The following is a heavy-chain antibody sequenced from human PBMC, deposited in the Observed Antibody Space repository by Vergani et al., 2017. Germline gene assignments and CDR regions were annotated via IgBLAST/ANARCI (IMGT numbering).Heavy chain of an antibody. CDR1: GFTFDDYG. CDR2: INWNGGST. V-gene: IGHV3-20*04. D-gene: IGHD4-17*01. Sequence: EVQLVESGGGVVRPGGSLRLSCAASGFTFDDYGMSWVRQAPGKGLEWVSGINWNGGSTGYADSVKGRFTISRDNAKNSLYLQMNSLRAEDTALYYCAKGAHDYGDYVSGWYFDLWGRGTLVTVSS. J-gene: IGHJ2*01. CDR3: AKGAHDYGDYVSGWYFDL.